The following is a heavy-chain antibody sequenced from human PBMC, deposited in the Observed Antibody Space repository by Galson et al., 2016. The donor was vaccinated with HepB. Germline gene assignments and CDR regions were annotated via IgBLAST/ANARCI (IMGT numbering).Heavy chain of an antibody. CDR1: GGSISSSRYS. V-gene: IGHV4-39*01. D-gene: IGHD4-17*01. CDR3: ARRPTMVTTLGNYYYGMDV. CDR2: VSYSGTT. J-gene: IGHJ6*02. Sequence: SETLSLTCTVSGGSISSSRYSWDWIRQPPGKGLEWIGSVSYSGTTYYNPSLESRVTISVDTSKNQFSLKLSSVTAADTAVYYCARRPTMVTTLGNYYYGMDVWGQGTTVTVSS.